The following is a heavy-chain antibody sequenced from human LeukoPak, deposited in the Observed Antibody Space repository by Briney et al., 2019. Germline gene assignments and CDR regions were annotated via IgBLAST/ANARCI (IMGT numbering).Heavy chain of an antibody. J-gene: IGHJ5*02. CDR2: IYHSGST. V-gene: IGHV4-59*01. Sequence: PSETLSLTCTVSNGSINNYYWSWVRQSPGKGLEWIGYIYHSGSTKYNPSLLSRVSISVDMSNNQFSLKLSSVTAADTAIYYCARGGTTTGKGNWLDPWGQGTLVTVSS. CDR3: ARGGTTTGKGNWLDP. CDR1: NGSINNYY. D-gene: IGHD1-1*01.